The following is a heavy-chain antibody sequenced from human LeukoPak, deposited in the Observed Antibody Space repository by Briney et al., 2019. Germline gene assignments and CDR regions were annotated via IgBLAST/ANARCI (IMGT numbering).Heavy chain of an antibody. Sequence: SETLSLTCTVSGYSISSGYYWGWIRQPPGKGLEWIGGIYHSGSTYYNPSLKSRVTISVDTSKNQFSLKLSSVTAADTAVYYCAGVVPAAMFFDYWGQGTLVTVSS. CDR3: AGVVPAAMFFDY. V-gene: IGHV4-38-2*02. CDR2: IYHSGST. D-gene: IGHD2-2*01. CDR1: GYSISSGYY. J-gene: IGHJ4*02.